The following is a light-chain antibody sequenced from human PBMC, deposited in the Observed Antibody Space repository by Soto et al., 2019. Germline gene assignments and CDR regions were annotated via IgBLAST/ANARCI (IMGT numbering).Light chain of an antibody. CDR2: DVS. V-gene: IGLV2-14*01. CDR1: SSDVGGYNY. J-gene: IGLJ2*01. Sequence: QSALTQPASVSGSPGQAITLSCTGTSSDVGGYNYVSWYQQHPGKAPKLMIYDVSNRPTGVSNRFSGSKSGNTASLTISGLQSEDAAAYYCSSYTSSILVGGGTKLTVL. CDR3: SSYTSSIL.